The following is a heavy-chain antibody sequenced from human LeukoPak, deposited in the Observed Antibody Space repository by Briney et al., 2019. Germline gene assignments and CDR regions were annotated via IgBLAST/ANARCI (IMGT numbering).Heavy chain of an antibody. Sequence: GESLKISCKGSGYSFTSYWIGWERQMPGKGLEWMWIIYPGDSDTRYSPSFQGQVTISADKSINTAYLQWSSLKASDTAVYYCARPYYYDSSGYYFGYWGQGTLVTVSS. J-gene: IGHJ4*02. V-gene: IGHV5-51*01. CDR3: ARPYYYDSSGYYFGY. CDR1: GYSFTSYW. D-gene: IGHD3-22*01. CDR2: IYPGDSDT.